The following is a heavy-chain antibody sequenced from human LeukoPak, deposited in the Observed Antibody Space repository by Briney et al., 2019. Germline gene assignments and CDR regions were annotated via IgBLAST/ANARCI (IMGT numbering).Heavy chain of an antibody. V-gene: IGHV3-74*01. CDR2: INTDGSST. J-gene: IGHJ5*02. CDR3: ATDRGYSPDA. CDR1: GFTITGYW. Sequence: GGSLRLSCAASGFTITGYWLHWVRQPPGKGLVWVSHINTDGSSTTYADSVKGRFSISRDNAKSTLYLQMNSLRAEVTAVYYCATDRGYSPDAWGQGTLVTVSS. D-gene: IGHD2-2*03.